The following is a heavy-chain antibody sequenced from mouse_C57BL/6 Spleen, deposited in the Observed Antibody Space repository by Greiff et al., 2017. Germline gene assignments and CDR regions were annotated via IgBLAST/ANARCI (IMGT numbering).Heavy chain of an antibody. J-gene: IGHJ2*01. V-gene: IGHV14-3*01. CDR3: ARDYYFDY. CDR2: IDTANGNT. CDR1: GFTIKNSY. Sequence: VQLQQSVAELVRPGASVKLSCTASGFTIKNSYMHWVKQRPEQGLEWIGRIDTANGNTKYDPKFQGKATITADTSSNTAYLQLSSLTSEDTAIYYCARDYYFDYWGQGTTLTVSS.